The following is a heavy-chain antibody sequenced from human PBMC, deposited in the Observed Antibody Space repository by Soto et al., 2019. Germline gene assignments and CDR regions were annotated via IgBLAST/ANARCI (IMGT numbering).Heavy chain of an antibody. CDR2: IYFTGST. CDR1: GGSISNYY. J-gene: IGHJ4*02. Sequence: QVQLQESGPGLVKPSETVSLTCTVSGGSISNYYWSWIRQPLGKGLEWIGYIYFTGSTRYNSSLKSRVTISVDTSKNQFSLKLYSVTAADTAVYYCARVGSGYVRGFDYWGQGILVTVSS. CDR3: ARVGSGYVRGFDY. V-gene: IGHV4-59*01. D-gene: IGHD5-12*01.